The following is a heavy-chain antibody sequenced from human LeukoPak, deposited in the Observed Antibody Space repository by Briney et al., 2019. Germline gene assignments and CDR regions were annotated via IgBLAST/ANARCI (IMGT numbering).Heavy chain of an antibody. CDR1: GYTFTSYA. J-gene: IGHJ4*02. CDR2: INAGNGNT. CDR3: ARGIFGVAPFDY. V-gene: IGHV1-3*03. D-gene: IGHD3-3*01. Sequence: ASVKVSCKASGYTFTSYAMHWVRQAPGQMLEWMGWINAGNGNTRYSQEFQGRVTITRDTSASTAYMELSSLRSEDMAVYYCARGIFGVAPFDYWGQGTLVTVSS.